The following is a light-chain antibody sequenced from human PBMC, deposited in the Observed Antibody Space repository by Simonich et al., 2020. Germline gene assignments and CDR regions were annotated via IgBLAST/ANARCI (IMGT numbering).Light chain of an antibody. J-gene: IGKJ1*01. CDR2: AAS. V-gene: IGKV1D-16*01. CDR3: QQYNSYSRT. Sequence: DIQMTQSPSSVSASVGDRVTITCRASQGIGSWLAWYQQKPGKTPKLLIYAASSLQSGVPSRFSGSGSGTEFTLTISSLQPDDFATYYCQQYNSYSRTFGQGTKVEIK. CDR1: QGIGSW.